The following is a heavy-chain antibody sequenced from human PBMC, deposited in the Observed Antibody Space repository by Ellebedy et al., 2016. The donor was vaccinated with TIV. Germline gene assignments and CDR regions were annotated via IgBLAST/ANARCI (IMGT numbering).Heavy chain of an antibody. CDR1: GFIFRSYA. Sequence: GGSLRLSXAASGFIFRSYALTWVRQAPGKGLEWVSTLRGDYGSTYYADSVKGRFTISRDNAKNSLYLQMNSLRDEDTAVYYCARLGGSGSVDYYYYGMDVWGQGTTVTVSS. CDR3: ARLGGSGSVDYYYYGMDV. J-gene: IGHJ6*02. V-gene: IGHV3-23*01. CDR2: LRGDYGST. D-gene: IGHD3-10*01.